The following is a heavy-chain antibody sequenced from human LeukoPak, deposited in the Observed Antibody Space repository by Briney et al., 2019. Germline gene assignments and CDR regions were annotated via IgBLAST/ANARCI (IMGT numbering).Heavy chain of an antibody. CDR1: GYTFTVYF. CDR2: INPNSGGT. J-gene: IGHJ4*02. V-gene: IGHV1-2*02. Sequence: ASVKVPCKASGYTFTVYFMHWVRQAPGQGLEWMGWINPNSGGTNYAQKFQGTVTMTTDTSISTAYMVLSRLRSEDTAVYYCARELNYDISGYYFDSWGQGTLVTVSS. CDR3: ARELNYDISGYYFDS. D-gene: IGHD3-22*01.